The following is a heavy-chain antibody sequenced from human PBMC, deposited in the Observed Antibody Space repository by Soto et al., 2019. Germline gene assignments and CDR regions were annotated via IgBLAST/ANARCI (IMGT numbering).Heavy chain of an antibody. CDR3: ARGYCSSTSCYLGYPFDP. Sequence: SETLSLTCAVYGGSFSGYYWSWIRQPPGKGLEWIGEINHSGSTNYNPSLKSRVTISVDTSKNQFSLKLSSVTAADTAVYYCARGYCSSTSCYLGYPFDPWGQGTLVTVSS. D-gene: IGHD2-2*01. J-gene: IGHJ5*02. V-gene: IGHV4-34*01. CDR2: INHSGST. CDR1: GGSFSGYY.